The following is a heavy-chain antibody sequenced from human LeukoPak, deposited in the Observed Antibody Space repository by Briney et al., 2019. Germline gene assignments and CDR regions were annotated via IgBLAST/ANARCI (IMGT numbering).Heavy chain of an antibody. CDR1: GGSISGYF. Sequence: SETLSLTCTVSGGSISGYFWNWIRQPPGKGLEWIGYIYYSGSTNYDSSLKSRVTISVDTSKNQFSLKLSSVTAADTAVYYCARARTMIVVVIPYYFDYWGQGTLVTVSS. D-gene: IGHD3-22*01. V-gene: IGHV4-59*01. CDR2: IYYSGST. CDR3: ARARTMIVVVIPYYFDY. J-gene: IGHJ4*02.